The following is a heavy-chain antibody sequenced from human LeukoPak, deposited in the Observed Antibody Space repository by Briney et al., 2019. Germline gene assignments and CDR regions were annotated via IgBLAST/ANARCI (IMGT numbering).Heavy chain of an antibody. CDR1: GYRFTGYY. Sequence: ASVKVSCKTSGYRFTGYYLHWVRQAPGQGLEWMGWMNPKSGATDYARKFQGRVTMTRDTSISTAYMELTRLRSDVTAVYFCARGSDYDDYFYMDFWGKGTTVTVSS. J-gene: IGHJ6*03. CDR2: MNPKSGAT. V-gene: IGHV1-2*02. CDR3: ARGSDYDDYFYMDF.